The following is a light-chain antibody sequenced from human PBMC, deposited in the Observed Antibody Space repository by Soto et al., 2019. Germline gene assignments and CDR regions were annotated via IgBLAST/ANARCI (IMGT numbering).Light chain of an antibody. CDR1: HSLLHSNGYNY. Sequence: VMTQSPLSLPVTPGEPASIACRSSHSLLHSNGYNYLDWYLQKPGQSPQLLIYLGSNRASGVPDRFSGSGSGTDFTLNISRVEAEDVGVYYCMQALQTWTFGQGTKVDI. V-gene: IGKV2-28*01. CDR2: LGS. CDR3: MQALQTWT. J-gene: IGKJ1*01.